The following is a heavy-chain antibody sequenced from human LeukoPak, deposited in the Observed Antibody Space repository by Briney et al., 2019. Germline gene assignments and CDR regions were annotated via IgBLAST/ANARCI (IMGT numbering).Heavy chain of an antibody. V-gene: IGHV4-4*07. Sequence: SETLSLTCTVSGGSISSYYWSWIRQPAGKGLEWIGRIYTSGSTNYNPSLKSRVTMSVDTSKNQFSLKLSSVTAADTGVYYCARETPERYSDSSGHHPYYFDFWGQGTLVTVSS. CDR2: IYTSGST. CDR1: GGSISSYY. CDR3: ARETPERYSDSSGHHPYYFDF. D-gene: IGHD3-22*01. J-gene: IGHJ4*02.